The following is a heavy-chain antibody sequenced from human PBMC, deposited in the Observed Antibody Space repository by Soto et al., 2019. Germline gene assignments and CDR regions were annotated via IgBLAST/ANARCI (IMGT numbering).Heavy chain of an antibody. V-gene: IGHV3-30*03. D-gene: IGHD3-9*01. CDR1: GFDFSRHG. CDR2: ISYDGSNK. J-gene: IGHJ4*02. Sequence: GSLRLSCAASGFDFSRHGMSWVRQAPGKGLEWVAVISYDGSNKYYADSVKGRFTISRDNSKNTLYLQMNSLRAEDTAVYYCARVGPRARYDILTGYPFYFDYWGQGTLVTVSS. CDR3: ARVGPRARYDILTGYPFYFDY.